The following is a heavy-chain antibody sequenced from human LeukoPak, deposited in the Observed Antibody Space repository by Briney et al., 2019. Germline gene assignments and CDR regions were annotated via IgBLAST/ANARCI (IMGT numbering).Heavy chain of an antibody. D-gene: IGHD1-20*01. CDR1: GYTFTSYG. V-gene: IGHV1-18*01. Sequence: GASVKVSCKASGYTFTSYGISWVRQAPGQGLEWMGWISAYNGNTNYAQKLQGRVTMTTDTSTSTAYMELRSLRSDDTAVYYCARDLGITGSRDAFDIWGQGTMVTVSS. CDR2: ISAYNGNT. CDR3: ARDLGITGSRDAFDI. J-gene: IGHJ3*02.